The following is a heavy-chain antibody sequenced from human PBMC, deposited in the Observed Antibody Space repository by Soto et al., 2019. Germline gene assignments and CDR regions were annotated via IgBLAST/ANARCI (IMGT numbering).Heavy chain of an antibody. CDR1: GYAFTTYG. CDR2: ISAHNGNT. D-gene: IGHD1-1*01. CDR3: ARGRYGDY. J-gene: IGHJ4*02. V-gene: IGHV1-18*01. Sequence: QVHLVQSGAEVKKPGASVKVSCKGSGYAFTTYGITWVRQAPGQGLEWMGWISAHNGNTNYAQKLQGRVPVTRDTSTSTAYMELRSLRSDGTAVDYCARGRYGDYWGQGALVTVSS.